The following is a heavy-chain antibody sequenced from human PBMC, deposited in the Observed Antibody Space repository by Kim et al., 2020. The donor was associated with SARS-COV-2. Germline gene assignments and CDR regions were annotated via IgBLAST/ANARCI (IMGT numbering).Heavy chain of an antibody. CDR3: ARGAAARRLSWFDP. Sequence: NPSLKSRVTISVDTSKNQFSLKLSSVTAADTAVYYCARGAAARRLSWFDPWGQGTLVTVSS. V-gene: IGHV4-34*01. J-gene: IGHJ5*02. D-gene: IGHD6-6*01.